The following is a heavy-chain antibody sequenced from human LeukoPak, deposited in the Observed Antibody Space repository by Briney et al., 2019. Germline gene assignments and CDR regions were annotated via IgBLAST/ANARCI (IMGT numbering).Heavy chain of an antibody. CDR2: IYYSGST. J-gene: IGHJ4*02. CDR3: AREPTYYYDSSGYSGGY. V-gene: IGHV4-30-4*01. D-gene: IGHD3-22*01. Sequence: PSETLSLTCAVYGGSFSGYYWSWIRQPPGKGLEWIGYIYYSGSTYYNPSLKSRVTISVDTSKNQFSLKLSSVTAADTAVYYCAREPTYYYDSSGYSGGYWGQGTLVTVSS. CDR1: GGSFSGYY.